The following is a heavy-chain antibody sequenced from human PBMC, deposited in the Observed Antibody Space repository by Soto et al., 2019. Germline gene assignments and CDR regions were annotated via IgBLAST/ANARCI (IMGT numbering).Heavy chain of an antibody. J-gene: IGHJ6*02. V-gene: IGHV4-61*01. CDR2: IYSSGST. D-gene: IGHD5-12*01. CDR3: ARDEYSGYDTYYYYGMDV. Sequence: SETLSLTCTVSGGSVSSDTHYWSWIRQPPGRRLEWIGFIYSSGSTNYNPSLKSRVTISVDTSKNQFSLKLSSVTAADTAVYYCARDEYSGYDTYYYYGMDVWGQGTTVTVSS. CDR1: GGSVSSDTHY.